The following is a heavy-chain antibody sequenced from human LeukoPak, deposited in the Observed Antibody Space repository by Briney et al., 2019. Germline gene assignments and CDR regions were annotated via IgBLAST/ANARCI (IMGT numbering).Heavy chain of an antibody. J-gene: IGHJ4*02. V-gene: IGHV3-74*01. CDR2: ISPTGSTT. CDR1: GFSFSGHW. D-gene: IGHD6-13*01. Sequence: GGSLRLSCAASGFSFSGHWMHWARQLPGKGLVWVSRISPTGSTTSYADSVKGRFTVSRDNAKNTLYLQVNNLRAEDTAVYCCARGPSSNWSGLDFWGQGTLLTVSS. CDR3: ARGPSSNWSGLDF.